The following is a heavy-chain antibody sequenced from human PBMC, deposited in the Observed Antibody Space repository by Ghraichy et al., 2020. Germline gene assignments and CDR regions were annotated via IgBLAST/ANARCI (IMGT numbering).Heavy chain of an antibody. Sequence: GGSLRLSCEASKFTFSSYSMNWVRQAPGKGLEWVSYISSSSTTIFYADPVKGRFTISRDNAKNSLYLQMNSLRDEDTAVYYCAKDYGGSHYFYFDLWGRGTLVTVSS. CDR3: AKDYGGSHYFYFDL. V-gene: IGHV3-48*02. CDR1: KFTFSSYS. J-gene: IGHJ2*01. CDR2: ISSSSTTI. D-gene: IGHD4-23*01.